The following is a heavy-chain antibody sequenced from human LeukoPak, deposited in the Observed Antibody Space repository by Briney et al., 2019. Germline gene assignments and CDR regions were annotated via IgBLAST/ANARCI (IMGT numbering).Heavy chain of an antibody. Sequence: GGSLRLSCAASGFTVSSNYMSWVRQAPGKGLEWVSVIYSGGSTYYADSVKGQFTISRDNSKSTLYLQMRSLRAEDTAIYYCAKDGDWRPAADWGQGTLVIVSS. J-gene: IGHJ4*02. D-gene: IGHD2-2*01. CDR1: GFTVSSNY. CDR2: IYSGGST. V-gene: IGHV3-53*01. CDR3: AKDGDWRPAAD.